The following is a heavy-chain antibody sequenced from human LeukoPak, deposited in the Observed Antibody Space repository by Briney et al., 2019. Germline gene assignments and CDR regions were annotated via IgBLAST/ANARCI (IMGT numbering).Heavy chain of an antibody. D-gene: IGHD3-10*01. J-gene: IGHJ6*04. Sequence: PGGSLRLSCAASGFTFDDYGMNWVRQAPGKGLEWVSGFNWNGGSTDYADSVKGRFTISRDNAKNSLYLQMNSLRAEDTALYHCARDRGYGSGSFDVWGKGTTVTISS. CDR3: ARDRGYGSGSFDV. CDR2: FNWNGGST. CDR1: GFTFDDYG. V-gene: IGHV3-20*01.